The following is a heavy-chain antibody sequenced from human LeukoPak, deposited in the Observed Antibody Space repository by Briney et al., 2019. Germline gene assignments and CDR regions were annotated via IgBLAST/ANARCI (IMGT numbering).Heavy chain of an antibody. D-gene: IGHD3-10*01. CDR1: GFTISSYS. CDR2: ISSSSSYI. CDR3: ARGGEEDTVADVLLWFGELPPLYYYYYGMDV. V-gene: IGHV3-21*01. Sequence: GGSLRLSCAASGFTISSYSMNWVRQAPGKGLEWVSSISSSSSYIYYADSVKGRFTISRDNAKNSLYLQMNSLRAEDTAVYYCARGGEEDTVADVLLWFGELPPLYYYYYGMDVWGQGTTVTVSS. J-gene: IGHJ6*02.